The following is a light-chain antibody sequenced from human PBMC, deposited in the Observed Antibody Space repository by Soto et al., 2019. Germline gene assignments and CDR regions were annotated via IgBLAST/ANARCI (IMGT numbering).Light chain of an antibody. Sequence: QSVLTQPASVSGSPGQSITISCTGTSSDVGGYDYVSWYQQHPGKAPKLMIYDVNSRPSGVSNRFSGSKSGNMASRTISGLQGEDEADYYCSSYTSSTTHVIFGGGTKLTVL. V-gene: IGLV2-14*03. CDR3: SSYTSSTTHVI. J-gene: IGLJ2*01. CDR2: DVN. CDR1: SSDVGGYDY.